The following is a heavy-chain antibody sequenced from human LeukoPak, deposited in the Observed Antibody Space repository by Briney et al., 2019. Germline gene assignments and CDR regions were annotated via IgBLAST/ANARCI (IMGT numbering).Heavy chain of an antibody. D-gene: IGHD4-17*01. V-gene: IGHV4-59*01. CDR2: MYHSGST. CDR1: GGSISSYY. CDR3: ARQYYGDHVGDAFDI. J-gene: IGHJ3*02. Sequence: PSETLSLTCTVSGGSISSYYWNWIRQPPGKGLEWIGYMYHSGSTNYNPSLKSRVTMSVDTSKNQFSLRLTSVTAADTAVYYCARQYYGDHVGDAFDIWGQGTMVTVSS.